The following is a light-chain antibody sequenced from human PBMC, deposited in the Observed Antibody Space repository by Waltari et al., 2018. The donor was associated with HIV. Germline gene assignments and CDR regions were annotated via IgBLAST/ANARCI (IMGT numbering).Light chain of an antibody. V-gene: IGKV4-1*01. CDR3: QQYYTTPYT. J-gene: IGKJ2*01. Sequence: DIVMTQSPDSLAVSLGGRATITCNSSQSVLYSSNNKNYLAWYQQKPGQPPKLLIYWASTRESGVPDRFSGSGSGTDFTLTISSLQAEDVAVYYCQQYYTTPYTFGQGPSWRSN. CDR1: QSVLYSSNNKNY. CDR2: WAS.